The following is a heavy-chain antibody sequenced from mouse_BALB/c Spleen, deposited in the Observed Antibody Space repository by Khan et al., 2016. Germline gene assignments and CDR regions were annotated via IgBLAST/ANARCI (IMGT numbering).Heavy chain of an antibody. V-gene: IGHV1-4*02. CDR1: GYTFTSYT. CDR3: PTSYSWFAS. Sequence: QVQLQQSAAELARPGASVKRSCKASGYTFTSYTMHWVKQRPGQGLEWIGYINPSSGDTEDNQKYKDKTRWNADKSCSTADRQLSSLTSAVSAVYSCPTSYSWFASWAPGTLVTVS. CDR2: INPSSGDT. D-gene: IGHD1-1*01. J-gene: IGHJ3*01.